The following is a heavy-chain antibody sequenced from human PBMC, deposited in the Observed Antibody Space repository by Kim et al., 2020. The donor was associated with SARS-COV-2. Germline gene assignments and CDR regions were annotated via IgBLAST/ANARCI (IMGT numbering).Heavy chain of an antibody. V-gene: IGHV7-4-1*02. Sequence: PTYAQGFTGRFVFSLDTSVSTAYLQISSLKAEDTAVYYCARDMGWYPFDYWGQGTLVTVSS. J-gene: IGHJ4*02. D-gene: IGHD6-19*01. CDR2: P. CDR3: ARDMGWYPFDY.